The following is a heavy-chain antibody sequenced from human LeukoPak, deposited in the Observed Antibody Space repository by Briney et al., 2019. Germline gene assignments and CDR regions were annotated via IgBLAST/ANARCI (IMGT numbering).Heavy chain of an antibody. CDR1: GVSISGYY. J-gene: IGHJ4*02. D-gene: IGHD6-6*01. CDR2: INHSGST. CDR3: ARGYSSSSLLLSLVFDY. V-gene: IGHV4-34*01. Sequence: PSETLSLTGAGYGVSISGYYWSWIRQPPGKVLEWIGEINHSGSTNYNPSLKSRVTISVDTSKNQFSLELSSVTAADTAVYYCARGYSSSSLLLSLVFDYWGQGTLVTVSS.